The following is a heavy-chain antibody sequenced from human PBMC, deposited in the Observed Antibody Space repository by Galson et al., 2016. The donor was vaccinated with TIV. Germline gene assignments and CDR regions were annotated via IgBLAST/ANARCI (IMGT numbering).Heavy chain of an antibody. J-gene: IGHJ4*02. CDR3: ARDPRIYGDYLLAYFDL. CDR2: ISSRSSAK. V-gene: IGHV3-48*01. D-gene: IGHD4-17*01. CDR1: GFTFSTYS. Sequence: SLRLSCAASGFTFSTYSMNWVRQAPGKGLEWLSYISSRSSAKYYADSVKGRFIISRDNADNSLFLQLNSLRVEDTAIYYCARDPRIYGDYLLAYFDLWGQGTLVTVSS.